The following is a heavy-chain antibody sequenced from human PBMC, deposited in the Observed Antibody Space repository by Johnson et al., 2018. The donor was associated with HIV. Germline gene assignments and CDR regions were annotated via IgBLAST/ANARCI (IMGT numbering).Heavy chain of an antibody. D-gene: IGHD3-10*01. CDR2: IGTAGDT. V-gene: IGHV3-13*01. CDR3: ARAPRFGRVRGSAFDI. Sequence: TGKGLEWVSAIGTAGDTYYPGSVKGRFTISRENAKNSLYLQMNSLRAGDTAVYYCARAPRFGRVRGSAFDIWGQGTMVTVSS. J-gene: IGHJ3*02.